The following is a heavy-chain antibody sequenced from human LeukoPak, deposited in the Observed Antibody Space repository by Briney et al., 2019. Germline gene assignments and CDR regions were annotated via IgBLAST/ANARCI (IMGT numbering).Heavy chain of an antibody. CDR2: IIPIFGTA. Sequence: GASVNVSCKASGGTFSSYAISWVRQAPGQGLEWMGGIIPIFGTANYAQKFQGRVTITADESTSTAYMELSSLRSEDTAVYYCARDRWMVRGVAPDYWGQGTLVTVSS. J-gene: IGHJ4*02. D-gene: IGHD3-10*01. V-gene: IGHV1-69*13. CDR1: GGTFSSYA. CDR3: ARDRWMVRGVAPDY.